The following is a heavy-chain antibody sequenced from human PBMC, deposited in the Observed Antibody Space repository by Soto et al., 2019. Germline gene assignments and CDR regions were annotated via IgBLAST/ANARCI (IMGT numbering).Heavy chain of an antibody. CDR1: GGSFSGYY. V-gene: IGHV4-34*01. CDR3: ARGALGSSWYRLGY. J-gene: IGHJ4*02. Sequence: QVQLQQWGAGLLKPSETLSLTCAVYGGSFSGYYWSWIRQPPGKGLEWIGEINHSGSTNYNPSLKSRVPISVDTSKNQFSLKLSSVTAADSAVYYCARGALGSSWYRLGYWGQGTLVTVSS. CDR2: INHSGST. D-gene: IGHD6-13*01.